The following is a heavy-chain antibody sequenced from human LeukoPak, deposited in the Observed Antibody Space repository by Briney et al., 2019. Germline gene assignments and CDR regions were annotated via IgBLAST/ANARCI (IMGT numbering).Heavy chain of an antibody. D-gene: IGHD3-10*01. Sequence: QTGGSLRLSCAASGFTFSSYSMNWARQAPGKGLEWVSYISYSSSTIYYADSVKGRFTISRDNSKNTLYLQMNSLRAEDTAVYYCAKDRRAGSYDYWGQGTLVTVSS. J-gene: IGHJ4*02. CDR1: GFTFSSYS. V-gene: IGHV3-48*01. CDR2: ISYSSSTI. CDR3: AKDRRAGSYDY.